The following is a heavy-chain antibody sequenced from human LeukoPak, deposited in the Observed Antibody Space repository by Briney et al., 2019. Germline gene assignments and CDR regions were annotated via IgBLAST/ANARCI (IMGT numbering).Heavy chain of an antibody. V-gene: IGHV1-2*02. D-gene: IGHD2-15*01. CDR1: GYTFTDYF. CDR3: ATLDLLDY. J-gene: IGHJ4*02. CDR2: SNPNSGGT. Sequence: ASVKVSCKASGYTFTDYFIHWVRQAPGQGLEWMGWSNPNSGGTNYAQKFQGRVTMTRDTSISTAHMELSRLRSDDTAVYYCATLDLLDYWGQGTLVTVSS.